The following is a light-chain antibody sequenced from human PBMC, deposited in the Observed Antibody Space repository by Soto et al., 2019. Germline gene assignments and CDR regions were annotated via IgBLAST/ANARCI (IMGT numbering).Light chain of an antibody. V-gene: IGLV3-21*02. CDR1: NIGSKS. J-gene: IGLJ3*02. CDR2: DDS. Sequence: SYELTQPPSVSVAPGQTARITCGGKNIGSKSVHWYQQKPGQAPVLVVYDDSDRPSGIPERFSGSNSGNTATLTISRVEAGDEADYYCQVWDSSSDHPNGVFGGGTKLTVL. CDR3: QVWDSSSDHPNGV.